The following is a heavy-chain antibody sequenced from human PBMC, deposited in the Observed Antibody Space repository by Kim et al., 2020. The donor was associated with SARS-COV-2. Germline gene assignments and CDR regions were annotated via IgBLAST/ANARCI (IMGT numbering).Heavy chain of an antibody. Sequence: ASVKVSCKASGYTFTGYYMHWVRQAPGQGLEWMGWINPNSGGTNYAQKFQGRVTMTRDTSISTVYMELSRLRSDDTAVYYCARDLDYSKLTGAFDIWGQGTMVTVSS. CDR2: INPNSGGT. J-gene: IGHJ3*02. CDR3: ARDLDYSKLTGAFDI. D-gene: IGHD4-4*01. V-gene: IGHV1-2*02. CDR1: GYTFTGYY.